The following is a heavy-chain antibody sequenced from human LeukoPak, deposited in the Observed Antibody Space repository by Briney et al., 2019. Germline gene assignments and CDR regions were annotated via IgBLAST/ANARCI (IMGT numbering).Heavy chain of an antibody. CDR1: GGSISSGSYY. CDR2: IYTSGST. J-gene: IGHJ4*02. Sequence: SETLSLTCTVSGGSISSGSYYWSWIRQPAGKGLEWIGRIYTSGSTNYNPSLKSRVTISVDTSKNQFSLKLSSVTAADTAVYYCASQTLEYYCSGSYPFWGQGTLVTVSS. D-gene: IGHD3-10*01. CDR3: ASQTLEYYCSGSYPF. V-gene: IGHV4-61*02.